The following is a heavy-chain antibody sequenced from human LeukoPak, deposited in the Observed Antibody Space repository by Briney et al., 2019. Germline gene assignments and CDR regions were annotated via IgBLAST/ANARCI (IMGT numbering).Heavy chain of an antibody. V-gene: IGHV3-7*04. CDR1: GFTFSSYW. CDR3: ATETSHFLPGTVDY. Sequence: PGGSLRLSCAASGFTFSSYWMSWARQAPGKGLEWVANIKQDGSEKYYVDSVKGRFTISRDNAKNSLYLQMNSLRAEDTAVYYCATETSHFLPGTVDYWGQGTLAPASS. CDR2: IKQDGSEK. J-gene: IGHJ4*02. D-gene: IGHD6-6*01.